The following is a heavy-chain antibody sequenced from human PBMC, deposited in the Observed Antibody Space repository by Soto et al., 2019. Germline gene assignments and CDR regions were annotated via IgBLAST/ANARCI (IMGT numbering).Heavy chain of an antibody. CDR3: ARDSGYGSRASVNHYLDY. V-gene: IGHV3-23*01. CDR1: GFPFSSYA. D-gene: IGHD3-10*01. Sequence: GGSLRLSCAASGFPFSSYAMTWVRQAPGKGLEWVSLISGSGGSTYYADSVKGRFTTSRDNAKNALYLQMDSLRAEDTAVYYCARDSGYGSRASVNHYLDYWGQGTLVTVSS. J-gene: IGHJ4*01. CDR2: ISGSGGST.